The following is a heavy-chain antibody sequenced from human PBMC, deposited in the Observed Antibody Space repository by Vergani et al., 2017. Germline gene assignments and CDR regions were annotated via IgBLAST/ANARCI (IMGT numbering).Heavy chain of an antibody. CDR2: IYHSGST. CDR3: ARATPLAGYYYGSGSLYD. CDR1: GYSVGSGYY. J-gene: IGHJ4*02. D-gene: IGHD3-10*01. V-gene: IGHV4-38-2*01. Sequence: QVDLQESGPGLVKSSETLSLNCAVSGYSVGSGYYWGWIRQPPGKGLEWIGSIYHSGSTYYNPSLKSRVTISVDTSKNQFSLKLSSVTAADTAVYYCARATPLAGYYYGSGSLYDWGQGTLVTVSS.